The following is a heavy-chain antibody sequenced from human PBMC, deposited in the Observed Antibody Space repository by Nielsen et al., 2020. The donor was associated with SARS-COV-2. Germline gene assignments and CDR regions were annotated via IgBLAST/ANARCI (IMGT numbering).Heavy chain of an antibody. CDR3: VRSDRNEGDWFDP. CDR1: GFSLTASAMS. J-gene: IGHJ5*02. Sequence: SGPTLVKPTQTLTLTCTFSGFSLTASAMSVHWIRQPPGKALEWLARIDWDDDKNYSASLRSRLTVSKDSSKNQVVLTMTNMDPADTATYYCVRSDRNEGDWFDPWGPGTLVTVSS. D-gene: IGHD1-14*01. CDR2: IDWDDDK. V-gene: IGHV2-70*11.